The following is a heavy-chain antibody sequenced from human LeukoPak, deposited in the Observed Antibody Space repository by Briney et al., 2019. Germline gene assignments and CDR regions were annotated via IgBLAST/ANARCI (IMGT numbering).Heavy chain of an antibody. CDR2: MNPASSDS. J-gene: IGHJ4*02. D-gene: IGHD6-13*01. CDR3: ARRIAATGREFDY. CDR1: GFSFANYW. Sequence: GESLKISCKGSGFSFANYWIAWVRQMPGEGLEWMGIMNPASSDSRYSPSFQGQVTFSADKSISTAYLQWSSLKASDRAMYYCARRIAATGREFDYWGQGTLVTVSS. V-gene: IGHV5-51*01.